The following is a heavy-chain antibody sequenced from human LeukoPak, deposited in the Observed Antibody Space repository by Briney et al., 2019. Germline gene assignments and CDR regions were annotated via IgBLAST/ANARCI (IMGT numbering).Heavy chain of an antibody. V-gene: IGHV3-30-3*01. Sequence: QPGGSLRLSCAASGFTFSSYAMHWVRQAPGKGLEWVAVISYDGSNKYYADSVKGRFTISRDNSKNTLYLQMNSLRAEDTAVYYCARAAGYGPAAMVGFDYWGQGTLVTVSS. CDR1: GFTFSSYA. CDR3: ARAAGYGPAAMVGFDY. D-gene: IGHD2-2*01. J-gene: IGHJ4*02. CDR2: ISYDGSNK.